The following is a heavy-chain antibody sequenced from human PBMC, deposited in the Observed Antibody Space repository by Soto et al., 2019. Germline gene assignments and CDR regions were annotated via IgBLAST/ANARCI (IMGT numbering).Heavy chain of an antibody. D-gene: IGHD2-2*01. J-gene: IGHJ3*02. CDR2: ISHSGSP. Sequence: SETLSLTCAVYGGSFSGYYWSWIRQPPGKGLQWIGEISHSGSPNYNPSLKSRVTISVDTSKNQFSLKLGSVTAADTAVYYCATYQEICSRANCYGAFDIWGQGTMVTVSS. CDR3: ATYQEICSRANCYGAFDI. V-gene: IGHV4-34*01. CDR1: GGSFSGYY.